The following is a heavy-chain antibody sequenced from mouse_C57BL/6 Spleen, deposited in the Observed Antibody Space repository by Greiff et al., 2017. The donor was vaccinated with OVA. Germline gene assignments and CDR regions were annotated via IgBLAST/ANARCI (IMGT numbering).Heavy chain of an antibody. D-gene: IGHD2-4*01. CDR1: GYSFTGYY. J-gene: IGHJ4*01. Sequence: VQLKQSGPELVKPGASVKISCKASGYSFTGYYMNWVKQSPEKSLEWIGEINPSTGGTTYNQKFKAKATLTVDKSSSTAYMQLKSLTSEDSAVYYCARLPLRRDYAMDYWGQGTSVTVSS. CDR2: INPSTGGT. CDR3: ARLPLRRDYAMDY. V-gene: IGHV1-42*01.